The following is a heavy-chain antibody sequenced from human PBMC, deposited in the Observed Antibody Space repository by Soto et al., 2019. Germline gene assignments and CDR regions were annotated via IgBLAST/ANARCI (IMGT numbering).Heavy chain of an antibody. CDR1: GYTFTSYG. CDR2: ISAYNGNT. CDR3: AKAIRDQRWLQLGLWFDP. J-gene: IGHJ5*02. D-gene: IGHD5-18*01. V-gene: IGHV1-18*01. Sequence: ASVKVSCKASGYTFTSYGISWVRQAPGQGREWMGWISAYNGNTNYAQKLQGRVTMTTDTSTSTAYMELRSLRAEDTALYYCAKAIRDQRWLQLGLWFDPWGQGTLVTVSS.